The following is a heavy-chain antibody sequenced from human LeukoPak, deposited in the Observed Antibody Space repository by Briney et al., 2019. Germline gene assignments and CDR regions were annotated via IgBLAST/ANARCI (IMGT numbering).Heavy chain of an antibody. CDR2: IYHSGST. V-gene: IGHV4-30-2*01. CDR1: GGSISSGGYS. J-gene: IGHJ6*03. Sequence: PSETLSLTCAVSGGSISSGGYSWSWIRQPPGKGLEWIGYIYHSGSTYYNPSLKSRVTISVDRSKNQFSLKLSSVTAADTAVYYCARDLYASGYYYYYYMDVWGKGTTVTVSS. D-gene: IGHD6-25*01. CDR3: ARDLYASGYYYYYYMDV.